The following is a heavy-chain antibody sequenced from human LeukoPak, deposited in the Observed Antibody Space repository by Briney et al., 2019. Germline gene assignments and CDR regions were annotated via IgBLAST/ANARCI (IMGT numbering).Heavy chain of an antibody. J-gene: IGHJ4*02. Sequence: GGSLRLSCAASGFTFSSSTMNWVRQAPGKGLEWVSSISSTGTYIYYADSVKGRFTISRDNAKNSLYLQMNSLRAEDMALYYCARDIAYWGQGTLVTVSS. CDR1: GFTFSSST. V-gene: IGHV3-21*01. CDR3: ARDIAY. CDR2: ISSTGTYI.